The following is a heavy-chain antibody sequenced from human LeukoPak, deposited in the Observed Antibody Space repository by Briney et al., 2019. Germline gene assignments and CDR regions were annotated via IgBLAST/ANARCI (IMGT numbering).Heavy chain of an antibody. J-gene: IGHJ4*02. CDR2: INHSGST. V-gene: IGHV4-34*01. D-gene: IGHD2-15*01. CDR3: ARAPGYCSGGSCYQEYYFDY. Sequence: SETLSLTCAVYGGSFSGYYWSWIRQPPGKGLEWIGEINHSGSTNYNPSLKSRVTISVDTSKNQLSLKLSSVTAADTAVYYCARAPGYCSGGSCYQEYYFDYWGQGTLVTVSS. CDR1: GGSFSGYY.